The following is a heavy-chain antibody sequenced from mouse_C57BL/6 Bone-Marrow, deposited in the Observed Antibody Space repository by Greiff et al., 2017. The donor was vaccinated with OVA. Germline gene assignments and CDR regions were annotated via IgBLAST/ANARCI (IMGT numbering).Heavy chain of an antibody. CDR1: GFNIKDDY. CDR3: TTESNFAWFAY. V-gene: IGHV14-4*01. Sequence: DVKLQESGAELVRPGASVKLSCTASGFNIKDDYMHWVKQRPEQGLEWIGWIDPENGDTEYASKFQGKATITADTSSNTAYLQLSSLTSEDTAVYYCTTESNFAWFAYWGQGTLVTVSA. J-gene: IGHJ3*01. CDR2: IDPENGDT. D-gene: IGHD2-5*01.